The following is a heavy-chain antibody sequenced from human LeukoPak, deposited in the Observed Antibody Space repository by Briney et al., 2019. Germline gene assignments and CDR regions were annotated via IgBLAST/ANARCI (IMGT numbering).Heavy chain of an antibody. CDR2: ISHSGYT. V-gene: IGHV4-38-2*02. CDR1: DYSISTGYY. CDR3: ARVDGYNQAAY. D-gene: IGHD5-24*01. Sequence: PSETLSLTCTVSDYSISTGYYWVWIRQSPGKGLEWIAGISHSGYTYYSPSLKRRVTISAATSKNQFSLNLSSMTAADTAVYYCARVDGYNQAAYWGQGTLVAVSS. J-gene: IGHJ4*02.